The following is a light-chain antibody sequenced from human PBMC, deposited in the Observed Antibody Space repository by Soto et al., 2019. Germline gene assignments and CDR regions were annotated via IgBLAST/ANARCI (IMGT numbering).Light chain of an antibody. J-gene: IGKJ5*01. CDR2: DAS. CDR1: QSVSSY. V-gene: IGKV3-11*01. Sequence: EIVLTQSPATLSLSPGERATLSCRASQSVSSYLAWYQQKPGQAPRLLIYDASSRATGIPARFGGSGSGTDFTLTISSLEPEDFAVYYCQQRSNWPSITFGQGTRLEIK. CDR3: QQRSNWPSIT.